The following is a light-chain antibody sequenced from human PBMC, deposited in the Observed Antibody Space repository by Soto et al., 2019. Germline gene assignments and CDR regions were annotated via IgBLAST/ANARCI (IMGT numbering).Light chain of an antibody. Sequence: DIQMPQSRSSLSASVGDRVTITCRSSQSISNYLNWYQQKPGKAPKLLIYAASSLQGDVPSRFSGSGSGTDFTLTITSLQPDVFATYYCQQSYSTPLTFGPGTKVDIK. CDR1: QSISNY. CDR3: QQSYSTPLT. CDR2: AAS. V-gene: IGKV1-39*01. J-gene: IGKJ3*01.